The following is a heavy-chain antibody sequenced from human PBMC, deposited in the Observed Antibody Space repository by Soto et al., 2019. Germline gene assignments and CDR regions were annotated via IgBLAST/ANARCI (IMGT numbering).Heavy chain of an antibody. J-gene: IGHJ6*01. V-gene: IGHV4-59*01. Sequence: PSETLALTCTVSGGSISRYYWSSNRQPPGKGLEWIGYIYYSGSTNYNPSLKSRVTISVDTSKNQFSLKLSSVTAADTAVYYCARDIAVEYYYDSSCPSPFFFYCLDVYGEGTTVTVSS. CDR1: GGSISRYY. D-gene: IGHD3-22*01. CDR3: ARDIAVEYYYDSSCPSPFFFYCLDV. CDR2: IYYSGST.